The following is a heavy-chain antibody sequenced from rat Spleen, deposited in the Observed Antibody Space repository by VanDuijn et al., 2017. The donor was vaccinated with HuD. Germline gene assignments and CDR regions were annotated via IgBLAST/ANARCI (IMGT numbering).Heavy chain of an antibody. Sequence: EVKLVESGGGLVQPGRSLKLSCVASGFNFDDYWMGWVRQAPGKGLELIGEVNMESSEIKYTPSLRAKFTISKDNAQDILYLQATKVGSDDTAIYYCVRESAGVNFWGQGVMVTVSS. CDR3: VRESAGVNF. J-gene: IGHJ2*01. D-gene: IGHD4-4*01. CDR1: GFNFDDYW. V-gene: IGHV4-2*01. CDR2: VNMESSEI.